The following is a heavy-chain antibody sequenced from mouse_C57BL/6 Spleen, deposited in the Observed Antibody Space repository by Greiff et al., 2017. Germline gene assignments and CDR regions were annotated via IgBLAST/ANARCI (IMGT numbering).Heavy chain of an antibody. Sequence: QVQLQQPGAELVKPGASVKLSCKASGYTFTSYWMQWVKQRPGQGLEWIGEIDPSDSYTNYNQKFKGKATLTVDTSSSTAYMQLSSLTSEDSAVYYCARRNVNYFDDWGQGTTLTVSS. J-gene: IGHJ2*01. CDR3: ARRNVNYFDD. V-gene: IGHV1-50*01. CDR1: GYTFTSYW. CDR2: IDPSDSYT.